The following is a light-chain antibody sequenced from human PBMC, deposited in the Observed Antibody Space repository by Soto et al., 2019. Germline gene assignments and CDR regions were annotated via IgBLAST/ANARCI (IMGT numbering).Light chain of an antibody. J-gene: IGLJ2*01. CDR3: CSYAGSYSVV. V-gene: IGLV2-11*01. CDR1: SSDVGGYNY. Sequence: QSVLTQPRSVSGSPGQSVTISCTGTSSDVGGYNYVSWYQQHTGKAPKLMISDVSKRPSGVPDRFSGSKSGNTASLTISGLQAEDEANYYCCSYAGSYSVVFCGGTKLTVL. CDR2: DVS.